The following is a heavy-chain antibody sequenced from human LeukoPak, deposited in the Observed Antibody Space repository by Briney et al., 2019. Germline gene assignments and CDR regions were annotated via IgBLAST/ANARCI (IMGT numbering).Heavy chain of an antibody. CDR2: IHSDGRT. CDR1: GGSIRDSRT. V-gene: IGHV4-39*07. Sequence: PETLSLTCTVSGGSIRDSRTWGWVRQPPGEGLEWIANIHSDGRTAPKASLKSRLTLSLDTSTNQFSLRLTSVTAADTAFYYCARVLTAAGLDFWGQGILVTISS. CDR3: ARVLTAAGLDF. D-gene: IGHD6-25*01. J-gene: IGHJ4*02.